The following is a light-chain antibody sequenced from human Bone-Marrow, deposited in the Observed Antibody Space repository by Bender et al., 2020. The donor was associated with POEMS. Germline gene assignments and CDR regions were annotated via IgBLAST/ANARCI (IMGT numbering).Light chain of an antibody. J-gene: IGLJ3*02. Sequence: QSVLTQPPSVSGAPGQRVTISCSGSDSNIGADYDVHWYQHLPGTAPRLLIYGNTNRPSGVPRRFSGSSSGTSASLAITGLQAEDEADYYCAAWEDSLNGWVFGGGTKLTVL. CDR2: GNT. CDR3: AAWEDSLNGWV. CDR1: DSNIGADYD. V-gene: IGLV1-40*01.